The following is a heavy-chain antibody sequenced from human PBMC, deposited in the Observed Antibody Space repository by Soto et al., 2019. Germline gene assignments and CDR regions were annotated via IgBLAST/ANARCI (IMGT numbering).Heavy chain of an antibody. CDR2: INPSGGST. J-gene: IGHJ6*02. V-gene: IGHV1-46*01. Sequence: GASVQVSCKASGYTFTSYYMHWVRQAPGQGLEWMGIINPSGGSTSYAQKFQGRVTMTRDTSTSTVYMELSSLRSEDTAVYYCGIAAAGTDYYDGMDVWGQGTTVTVSS. D-gene: IGHD6-13*01. CDR3: GIAAAGTDYYDGMDV. CDR1: GYTFTSYY.